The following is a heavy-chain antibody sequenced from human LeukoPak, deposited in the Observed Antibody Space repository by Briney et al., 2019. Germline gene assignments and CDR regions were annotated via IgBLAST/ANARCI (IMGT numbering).Heavy chain of an antibody. Sequence: NLGESLQISCKGSGYTFTSYWINWVRQLPGKGLEWMGIIYPGESETRYSPSFQGQVTISADKSITTVYLQWSSLKASDTAMYYCARLYGDYALDYWGQGTLVTVSS. CDR2: IYPGESET. V-gene: IGHV5-51*01. CDR3: ARLYGDYALDY. D-gene: IGHD4-17*01. CDR1: GYTFTSYW. J-gene: IGHJ4*02.